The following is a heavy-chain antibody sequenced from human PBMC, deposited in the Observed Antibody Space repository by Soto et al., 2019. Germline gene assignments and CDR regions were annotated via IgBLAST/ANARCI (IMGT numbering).Heavy chain of an antibody. CDR2: IMPDGGMT. J-gene: IGHJ4*02. D-gene: IGHD4-17*01. Sequence: EVQLLESGGNLVQPGGSLRLSCAASGFVFSDYWMSWVRQAPGKGLEWVADIMPDGGMTAYVDSVKGRFTISRDNAKNSVFLQMNSLRVEDTATYFCVSNRDYHRFAFWGQGTLVIVSS. V-gene: IGHV3-7*03. CDR1: GFVFSDYW. CDR3: VSNRDYHRFAF.